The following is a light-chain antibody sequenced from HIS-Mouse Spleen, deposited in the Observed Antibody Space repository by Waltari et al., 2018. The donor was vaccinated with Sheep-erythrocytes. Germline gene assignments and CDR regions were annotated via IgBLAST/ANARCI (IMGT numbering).Light chain of an antibody. V-gene: IGKV2-28*01. J-gene: IGKJ2*01. Sequence: DIVMTQSPLSLPVTPGEPASISCRSSQSLLHSNGYNYLDWYLQKPGQSPQLLIYLGSNRASGVPDRFIGSGSGTDFTLKISRVEADDVGVYYCMQALQTPLTFGQGTKLEIK. CDR3: MQALQTPLT. CDR2: LGS. CDR1: QSLLHSNGYNY.